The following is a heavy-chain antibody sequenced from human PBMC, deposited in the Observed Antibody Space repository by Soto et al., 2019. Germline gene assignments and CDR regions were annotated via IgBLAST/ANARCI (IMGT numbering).Heavy chain of an antibody. V-gene: IGHV4-34*01. CDR2: INDSGSA. CDR3: ARGLISWASSSGGWYFFDY. Sequence: QVQLQQWGAGLLKPSDTLSLTCAVHGGSFSGYSWTWIRQSPVKGLEWIGQINDSGSANYHPSLKGSSTKSGGPFNNEIFLGLTFVTPAGTGVYYRARGLISWASSSGGWYFFDYWGQGSLVTVSS. CDR1: GGSFSGYS. J-gene: IGHJ4*02. D-gene: IGHD3-10*01.